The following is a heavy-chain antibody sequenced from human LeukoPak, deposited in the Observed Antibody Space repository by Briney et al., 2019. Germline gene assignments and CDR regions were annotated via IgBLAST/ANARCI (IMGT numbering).Heavy chain of an antibody. Sequence: SETLSLTCAVYGGSFSGYYWSWIRQPPGKGLEWIGEINHSGSTNYNPSLKSRVTISVDASKNQFSLKLSSVTAADTAVYYCARVRGTGSYWGQGTLVTVSS. V-gene: IGHV4-34*01. D-gene: IGHD3-10*01. J-gene: IGHJ4*02. CDR3: ARVRGTGSY. CDR2: INHSGST. CDR1: GGSFSGYY.